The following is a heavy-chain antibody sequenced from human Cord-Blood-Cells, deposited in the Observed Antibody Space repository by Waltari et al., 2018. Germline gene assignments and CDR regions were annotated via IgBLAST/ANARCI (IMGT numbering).Heavy chain of an antibody. Sequence: QVTLRESGPALVKPTQTPTLTSTFSGFSLSTSGMCVSWIRQPPGKALDWLALIDWDDVQYYRPSLQTRLTNSKDTPKNQVVLTMTNMDPVDTATYYYARSHIVVVPAATYYYYGMDVWGQGTTVTVSS. CDR3: ARSHIVVVPAATYYYYGMDV. V-gene: IGHV2-70*01. J-gene: IGHJ6*02. D-gene: IGHD2-2*01. CDR1: GFSLSTSGMC. CDR2: IDWDDVQ.